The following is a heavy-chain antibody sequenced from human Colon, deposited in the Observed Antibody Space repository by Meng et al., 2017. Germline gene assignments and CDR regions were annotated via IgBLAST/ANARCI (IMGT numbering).Heavy chain of an antibody. CDR2: ISSSGDDI. D-gene: IGHD3-16*01. Sequence: GESLKISCAASGFNFSDYYMTWIRQAPGKGLEWLSYISSSGDDIYYADSVKGRFTMSRDNAKNTLYIQMNSLRDEDTAIYYCVKRRTTEITKYYFDHWGQGTLVTVSS. CDR3: VKRRTTEITKYYFDH. V-gene: IGHV3-11*01. CDR1: GFNFSDYY. J-gene: IGHJ4*02.